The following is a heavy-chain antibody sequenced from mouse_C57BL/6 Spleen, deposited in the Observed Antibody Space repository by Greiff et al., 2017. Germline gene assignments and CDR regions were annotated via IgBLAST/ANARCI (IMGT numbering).Heavy chain of an antibody. Sequence: VQLQQSGAELVKPGASVKMSCKASGYTFTSYWITWVKQRPGQGLEWIGDIYPGSGSTNYNEKFKSKATLTVDTSSSTAYMQLSSLTSEDSAVYYCARERYYGSSYIDYWGQGTTLTVSS. CDR3: ARERYYGSSYIDY. V-gene: IGHV1-55*01. CDR2: IYPGSGST. J-gene: IGHJ2*01. CDR1: GYTFTSYW. D-gene: IGHD1-1*01.